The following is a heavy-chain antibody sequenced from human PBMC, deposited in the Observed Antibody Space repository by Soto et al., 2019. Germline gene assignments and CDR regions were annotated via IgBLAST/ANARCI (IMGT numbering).Heavy chain of an antibody. CDR1: GGSISTGGYY. CDR3: AASCVACGGFNYYGMDV. J-gene: IGHJ6*02. V-gene: IGHV4-31*03. D-gene: IGHD2-21*01. Sequence: SETLSLTCTVSGGSISTGGYYWYWIRQHPGKGLEWIGYIYYSGTTYYNPSLKSRVTISVDTSKNQFSLKLSSVTAADTAVYYCAASCVACGGFNYYGMDVWGQGTTVT. CDR2: IYYSGTT.